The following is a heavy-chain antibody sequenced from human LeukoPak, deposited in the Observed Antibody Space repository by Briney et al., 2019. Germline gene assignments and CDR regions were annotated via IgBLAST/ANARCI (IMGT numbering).Heavy chain of an antibody. D-gene: IGHD6-13*01. J-gene: IGHJ5*02. CDR3: ARGGYIAAAGPNHH. CDR2: INWNGGRT. CDR1: GFTFDDYG. V-gene: IGHV3-20*01. Sequence: GGSLRLSCAASGFTFDDYGMSWVRQVPGKGLEWVSAINWNGGRTGYADSVKGRFTISRDNAKNSLYLQMNSLRGDDTALYHCARGGYIAAAGPNHHWGQGTLVTVSS.